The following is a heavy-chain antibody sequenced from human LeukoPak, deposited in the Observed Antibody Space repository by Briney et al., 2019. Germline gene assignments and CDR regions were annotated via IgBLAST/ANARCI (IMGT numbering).Heavy chain of an antibody. V-gene: IGHV3-20*04. CDR1: GFTFSSCA. Sequence: GGSLRLSCAASGFTFSSCAVSWVRQAPGKGLEWVSHINWSGGTIDYADSVKGRFTISRDDAKRSLYLQMNSLTAEDTALYYCARKGSGIDYWGQGALVAVSS. CDR2: INWSGGTI. D-gene: IGHD2-15*01. CDR3: ARKGSGIDY. J-gene: IGHJ4*02.